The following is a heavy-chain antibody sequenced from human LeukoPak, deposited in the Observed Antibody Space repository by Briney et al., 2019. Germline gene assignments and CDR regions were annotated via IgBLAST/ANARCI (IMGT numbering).Heavy chain of an antibody. V-gene: IGHV4-39*01. CDR1: GGSISSSSYY. Sequence: PSETLSLTCTVSGGSISSSSYYWGWIRQPPGKGLEWIGSIYYSGSTYYNPSLKSRVTISVDTSKNQFSLKLSSVTAADTAVYYCASHTLVYYYDSSGYYPFDYWGQGTLVTVSS. J-gene: IGHJ4*02. D-gene: IGHD3-22*01. CDR2: IYYSGST. CDR3: ASHTLVYYYDSSGYYPFDY.